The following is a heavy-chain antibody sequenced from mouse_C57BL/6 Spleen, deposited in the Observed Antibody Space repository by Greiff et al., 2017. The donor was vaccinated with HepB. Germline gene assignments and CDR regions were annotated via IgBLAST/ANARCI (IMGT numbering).Heavy chain of an antibody. D-gene: IGHD3-2*02. CDR1: GYTFTSYW. CDR2: IHPNSGST. J-gene: IGHJ4*01. CDR3: ARDSSGPIYAMDY. V-gene: IGHV1-64*01. Sequence: VKLQQPGAELVKPGASVKLSCKASGYTFTSYWMHWVKQRPGQGLEWIGMIHPNSGSTNYNEKFKSKATLTVDKSSSTAYMQLSSLTSEDSAVYYCARDSSGPIYAMDYWGQGTSVTVSS.